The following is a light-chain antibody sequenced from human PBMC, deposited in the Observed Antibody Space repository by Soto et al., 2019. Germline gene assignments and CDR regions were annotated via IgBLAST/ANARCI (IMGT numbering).Light chain of an antibody. Sequence: EIVLTQSPATLSLSPGERATLSCRASQSVSSYLAWYQHKPGQAPRLLIYGASNRATDIPARFSGRGSGTDLTLPISSLESGDSAVYYCQQRDKWPRTFGQGTKLEIK. J-gene: IGKJ2*01. CDR1: QSVSSY. CDR3: QQRDKWPRT. CDR2: GAS. V-gene: IGKV3-11*01.